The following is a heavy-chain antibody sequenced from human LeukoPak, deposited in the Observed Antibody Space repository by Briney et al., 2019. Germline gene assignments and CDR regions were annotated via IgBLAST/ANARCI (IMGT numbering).Heavy chain of an antibody. CDR3: AKTPGELPADAFDI. Sequence: GGSLRLSCAASGFTFSSYGMHWVRQAPGKGLEWVAFIRYDGSNKYYADSVKGRFTISRDNSKNTLYLQMNSLRAEDTAVYYCAKTPGELPADAFDIWGQGTMVTVSS. J-gene: IGHJ3*02. D-gene: IGHD1-7*01. CDR1: GFTFSSYG. V-gene: IGHV3-30*02. CDR2: IRYDGSNK.